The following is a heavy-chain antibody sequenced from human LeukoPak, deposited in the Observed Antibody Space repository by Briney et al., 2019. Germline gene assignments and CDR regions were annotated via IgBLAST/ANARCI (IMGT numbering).Heavy chain of an antibody. CDR3: ARVMVRGVIDY. D-gene: IGHD3-10*01. J-gene: IGHJ4*02. Sequence: PSETLSLTCTVSGGSISTYYWSWIRQSPGKGLEWIGYIYYSGSTNYNPSLKSRVTISVDTSKNQFSLKLSSVTAADTAVYYCARVMVRGVIDYWGQGTLVTVFS. V-gene: IGHV4-59*01. CDR2: IYYSGST. CDR1: GGSISTYY.